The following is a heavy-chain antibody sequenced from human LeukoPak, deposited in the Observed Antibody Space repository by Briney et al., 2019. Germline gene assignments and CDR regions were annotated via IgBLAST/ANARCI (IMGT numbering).Heavy chain of an antibody. CDR2: VYSGGST. CDR3: ARGYLREPFDS. Sequence: GGSLRLSCAAFGFTVSTNYMSWAGQAPGKGLEWVSVVYSGGSTHYADSVKGRFTISRDNSKNTLCLQMNRLRGEDTAVYYCARGYLREPFDSWGQGTLVIVSS. V-gene: IGHV3-53*01. J-gene: IGHJ4*02. CDR1: GFTVSTNY. D-gene: IGHD1-14*01.